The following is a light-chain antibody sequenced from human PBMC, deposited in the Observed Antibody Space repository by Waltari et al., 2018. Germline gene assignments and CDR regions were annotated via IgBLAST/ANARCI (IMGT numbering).Light chain of an antibody. CDR1: QGIDIY. Sequence: DIQLTQSPSFLSASLGDRVTITCRPSQGIDIYLAWYQQKPGKAPKLLIYAASTLQIGVPSRFSGSGSGTEFTLTFSSLQPEDFATYYCQQLNSYPPMYTFGQGTKLEIK. CDR3: QQLNSYPPMYT. V-gene: IGKV1-9*01. J-gene: IGKJ2*01. CDR2: AAS.